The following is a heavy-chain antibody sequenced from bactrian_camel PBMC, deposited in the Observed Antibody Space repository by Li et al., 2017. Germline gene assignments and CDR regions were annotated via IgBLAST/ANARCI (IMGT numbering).Heavy chain of an antibody. CDR3: ATTGWKGVTPTPHGYY. D-gene: IGHD1*01. CDR1: GFNFDDSD. J-gene: IGHJ4*01. CDR2: MKAVSGP. V-gene: IGHV3S55*01. Sequence: VQLVESGGGSVQAGGSLTLSCIASGFNFDDSDMGWYRQVSRNECELVSAMKAVSGPYYHDSVKGRFTISRNNAVNTLYLQMNFLQPEDSGLYYCATTGWKGVTPTPHGYYWGQGTQVTVS.